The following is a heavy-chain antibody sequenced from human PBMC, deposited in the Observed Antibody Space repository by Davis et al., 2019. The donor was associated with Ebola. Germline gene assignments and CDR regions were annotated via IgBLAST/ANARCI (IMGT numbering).Heavy chain of an antibody. CDR3: ARDSRVGWQQLVRYYYYGMDV. V-gene: IGHV3-53*05. CDR2: IYSGGST. D-gene: IGHD6-13*01. J-gene: IGHJ6*04. Sequence: GGSLRLSCAASGFTVSSNYMSWVRQAPGKGLEWVSVIYSGGSTYYADSVKGRFTISRDNSKNTLYLQMNSLRAEDTAVYYCARDSRVGWQQLVRYYYYGMDVWGKGTTVTVSS. CDR1: GFTVSSNY.